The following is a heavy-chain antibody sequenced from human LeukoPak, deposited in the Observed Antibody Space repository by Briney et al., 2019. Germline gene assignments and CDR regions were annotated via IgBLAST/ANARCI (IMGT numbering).Heavy chain of an antibody. D-gene: IGHD3-9*01. CDR1: GFTFSSYA. CDR2: ISGSGGST. CDR3: AKDLYYDILTGYAY. Sequence: GGSLRLSCAASGFTFSSYAMSWVRQAPGKGLEWVSAISGSGGSTYYADSVKGRFTISRDNSKDTLYLQMNSLRAEDTAVYYCAKDLYYDILTGYAYWGQGTLVTVSS. V-gene: IGHV3-23*01. J-gene: IGHJ4*02.